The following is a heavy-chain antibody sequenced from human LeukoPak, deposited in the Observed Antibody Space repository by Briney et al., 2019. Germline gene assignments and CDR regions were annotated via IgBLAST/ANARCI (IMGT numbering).Heavy chain of an antibody. D-gene: IGHD4-23*01. Sequence: SETLSLTCAVSGGSISSGGYSWSWIRQPPGKGLEWIGYIYHSGSTYYNPSLKSRVTISVDRSKNQFSLKLSSVTAADTAVYYCASSTYYGGNSPLDYWGQGTLVTVSS. J-gene: IGHJ4*02. CDR1: GGSISSGGYS. CDR2: IYHSGST. CDR3: ASSTYYGGNSPLDY. V-gene: IGHV4-30-2*01.